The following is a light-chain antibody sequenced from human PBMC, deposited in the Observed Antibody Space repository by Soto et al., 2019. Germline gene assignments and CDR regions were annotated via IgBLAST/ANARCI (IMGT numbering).Light chain of an antibody. V-gene: IGLV2-11*01. CDR1: SSDVGNYNF. J-gene: IGLJ2*01. CDR3: CSYAGTSTYVV. CDR2: HVT. Sequence: QSALTQPRSVSGSPGQSVAISCTGTSSDVGNYNFVSWYQQHPGKAPKLMIHHVTNRPSGVPDRFSGSKSGNTASLTISGLQAEDEADYYCCSYAGTSTYVVFGGGTKLTVL.